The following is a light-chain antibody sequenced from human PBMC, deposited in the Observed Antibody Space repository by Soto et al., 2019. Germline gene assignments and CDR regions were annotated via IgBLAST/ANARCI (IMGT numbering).Light chain of an antibody. V-gene: IGKV1-5*03. CDR2: KAS. J-gene: IGKJ1*01. CDR3: QHYNSYSEA. CDR1: QTISSW. Sequence: DIQMTQSPSTLSGSVGDRVTITCRASQTISSWLAWYQQKPGKAPKLLIYKASTLKSGVPSRFSGSGSGTAGTLTISSLQPDDCATYYCQHYNSYSEAFGQGTKVDIK.